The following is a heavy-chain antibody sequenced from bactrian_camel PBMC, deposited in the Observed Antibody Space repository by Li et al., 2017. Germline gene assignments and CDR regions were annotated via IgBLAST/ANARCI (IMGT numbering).Heavy chain of an antibody. Sequence: HVQLVESGGGSAQTGGSLRVSCTWSGMPDNRHWMGWFRQPPGKEREGVSCISWSGGRSNYVDSVKGRFTISKDKVTDTVYLQMNSLKPEDTAMYSCNTYPPHCAGYWGQGTQVTVS. CDR2: ISWSGGRS. V-gene: IGHV3S60*01. J-gene: IGHJ4*01. CDR1: GMPDNRHW. D-gene: IGHD2*01. CDR3: NTYPPHCAGY.